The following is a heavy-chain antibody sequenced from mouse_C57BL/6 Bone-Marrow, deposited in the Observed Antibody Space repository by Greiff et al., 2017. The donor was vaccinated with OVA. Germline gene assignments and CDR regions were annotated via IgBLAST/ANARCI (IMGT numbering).Heavy chain of an antibody. J-gene: IGHJ2*01. CDR1: GFTFSDYG. Sequence: EVKLVESGGGLVKPGGSLKLSCAASGFTFSDYGMHWVRQAPEKGLEWVAYISSGSSTIYYADTVKGRFTISRDNAKNTLFLQMTSLRSEDTAMYYCARMGYYGSTFDYRGQGTTLTVSS. V-gene: IGHV5-17*01. CDR3: ARMGYYGSTFDY. D-gene: IGHD1-1*01. CDR2: ISSGSSTI.